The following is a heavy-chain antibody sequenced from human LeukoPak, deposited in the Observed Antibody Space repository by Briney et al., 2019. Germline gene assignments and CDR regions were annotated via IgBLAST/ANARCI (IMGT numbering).Heavy chain of an antibody. V-gene: IGHV3-48*01. CDR3: AKQLGPYCSGGSCYLWYYYYGMDV. CDR1: GFTFSSFS. CDR2: ISNSGSDI. Sequence: GGSLRLSCAASGFTFSSFSMNWVRQAPGKGLEWISYISNSGSDISYADSVKGRFTISRANAKNSLYLQMNSLRAEDTAVYYCAKQLGPYCSGGSCYLWYYYYGMDVWGQGTTVTVSS. D-gene: IGHD2-15*01. J-gene: IGHJ6*02.